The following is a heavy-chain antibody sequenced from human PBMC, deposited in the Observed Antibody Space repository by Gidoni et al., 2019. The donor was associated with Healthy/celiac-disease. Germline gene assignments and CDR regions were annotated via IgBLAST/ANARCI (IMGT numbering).Heavy chain of an antibody. CDR1: GFTFSNYG. CDR3: ARDLLRYPETPFDY. CDR2: IWYDGNNK. D-gene: IGHD3-9*01. V-gene: IGHV3-33*01. Sequence: QVQLVESGGGVVQPGRSLRLSCAVSGFTFSNYGMHWVRQAPGKGLEWVAVIWYDGNNKYYADSVKGRFTISRNNSRNTLYLQMNSLRAEDTAVYYCARDLLRYPETPFDYWGQGTLVTVSS. J-gene: IGHJ4*02.